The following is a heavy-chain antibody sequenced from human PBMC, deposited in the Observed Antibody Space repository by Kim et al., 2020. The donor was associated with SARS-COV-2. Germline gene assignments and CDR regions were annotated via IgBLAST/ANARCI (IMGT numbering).Heavy chain of an antibody. CDR1: GYSFTSYW. CDR2: IYPGDSDT. D-gene: IGHD5-12*01. Sequence: GESLKISCKGSGYSFTSYWIGWVRQMPGKGLEWMGIIYPGDSDTRYSPSFQGQVTISADKSISTAYLQWSSLKASDTAMYYCARRLAYSGYDFFGGDLNWFDPWGQGTLVIVSS. V-gene: IGHV5-51*01. J-gene: IGHJ5*02. CDR3: ARRLAYSGYDFFGGDLNWFDP.